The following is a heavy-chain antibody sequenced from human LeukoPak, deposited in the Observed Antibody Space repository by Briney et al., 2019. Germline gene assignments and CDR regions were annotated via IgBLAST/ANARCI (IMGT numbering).Heavy chain of an antibody. CDR2: IYYSGST. D-gene: IGHD6-19*01. J-gene: IGHJ4*02. Sequence: PSETLSLTCTVSGGSISSSSYYWSWIRQPPGKGLEWIGYIYYSGSTNYNPSLKSRVTISVDTSKNQFSLKLSSVTAADTAVYYCARGRKQWLQDYWGQGTLVTVSS. CDR3: ARGRKQWLQDY. V-gene: IGHV4-61*01. CDR1: GGSISSSSYY.